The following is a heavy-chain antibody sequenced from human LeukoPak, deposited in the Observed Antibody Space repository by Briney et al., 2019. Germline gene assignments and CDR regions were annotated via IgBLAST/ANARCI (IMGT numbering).Heavy chain of an antibody. D-gene: IGHD3-22*01. CDR2: IYYSGST. Sequence: PSETLSLTCTVSGGSISSYYWSWIRQPPGKGLEWIGYIYYSGSTNYNPSLKSRVTISVDTSKNQFSLKLSSVTAADTAVYYCARVQKYYYDSSSLRAKYYFDYWGQGTLVTVSS. CDR1: GGSISSYY. CDR3: ARVQKYYYDSSSLRAKYYFDY. J-gene: IGHJ4*02. V-gene: IGHV4-59*01.